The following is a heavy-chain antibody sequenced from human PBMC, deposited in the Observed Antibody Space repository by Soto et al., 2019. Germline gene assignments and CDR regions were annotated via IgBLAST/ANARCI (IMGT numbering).Heavy chain of an antibody. CDR3: AGGYCSGGSCPKPLDY. J-gene: IGHJ4*02. Sequence: ASVKVSCKASGYTFTSYYMHWVRQAPGQGFEWMGIINPSGGSTSYAQKFQGRVTMTRDTSTSTVYMELSSLRSEDTAVYYCAGGYCSGGSCPKPLDYWGQGTLVTVSS. D-gene: IGHD2-15*01. CDR2: INPSGGST. V-gene: IGHV1-46*03. CDR1: GYTFTSYY.